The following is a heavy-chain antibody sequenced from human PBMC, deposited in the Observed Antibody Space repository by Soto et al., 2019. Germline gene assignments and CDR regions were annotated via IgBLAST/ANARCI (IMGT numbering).Heavy chain of an antibody. D-gene: IGHD3-22*01. J-gene: IGHJ4*02. CDR2: IYRTGSA. CDR1: GDSISSGGYS. V-gene: IGHV4-30-2*01. CDR3: ARAHYGPSGYYFDS. Sequence: QVHLQVSGSGLVKPSQNLSLTCTVSGDSISSGGYSWSWIRQPPRKALEWIGYIYRTGSASYSPALKSRVTISVDRSRNQFSLSLSSVTAADTAIYYCARAHYGPSGYYFDSWGQGTLFTVSS.